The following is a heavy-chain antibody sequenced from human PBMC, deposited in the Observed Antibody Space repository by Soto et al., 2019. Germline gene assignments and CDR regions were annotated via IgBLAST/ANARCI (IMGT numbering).Heavy chain of an antibody. Sequence: QAQLVESGGGVGQPGRSLRLSCAASGFTFNIYALHWVRQAPGKGLEWVAVISFDGTKKYYSDSVKGRFTISRDNLKNTLYLQMNNLRVEDAALYFCAREDDYGYRYINYGWDVWGQGTTVPASS. CDR3: AREDDYGYRYINYGWDV. D-gene: IGHD4-17*01. CDR1: GFTFNIYA. J-gene: IGHJ6*02. V-gene: IGHV3-30-3*01. CDR2: ISFDGTKK.